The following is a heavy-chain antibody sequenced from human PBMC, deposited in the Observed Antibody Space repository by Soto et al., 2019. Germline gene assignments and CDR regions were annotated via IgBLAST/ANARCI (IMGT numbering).Heavy chain of an antibody. CDR3: ARDGRYYDSSGYYPGDCNC. CDR1: GFTFSSYS. CDR2: ISSSSSYI. V-gene: IGHV3-21*01. Sequence: GGSLRLSCAASGFTFSSYSMNWVRQAPGKGLEWVSSISSSSSYIYYADSVKGRFTIARDNAKNSLYLQMNSLRAEDTAVYYCARDGRYYDSSGYYPGDCNCWGRGTRVA. D-gene: IGHD3-22*01. J-gene: IGHJ4*02.